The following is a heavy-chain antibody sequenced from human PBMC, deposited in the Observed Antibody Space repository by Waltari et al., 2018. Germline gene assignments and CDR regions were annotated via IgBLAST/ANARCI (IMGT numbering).Heavy chain of an antibody. D-gene: IGHD3-10*01. J-gene: IGHJ1*01. V-gene: IGHV4-34*02. CDR1: GGSSFSAYF. CDR3: ARSAAIVVRGRYFQY. CDR2: ITDRGLT. Sequence: QVLLQQWGAGLLKPSETLSLSCAVHGGSSFSAYFWNWVRQVPGKGLEWFGEITDRGLTNSKPALKSRATISVDTSRNQFSLTLTSVTAADTALDYCARSAAIVVRGRYFQYWGQGTLVTVSS.